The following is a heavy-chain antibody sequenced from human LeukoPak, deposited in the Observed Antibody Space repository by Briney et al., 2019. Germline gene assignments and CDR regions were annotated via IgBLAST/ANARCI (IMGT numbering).Heavy chain of an antibody. CDR2: FDPEDGET. CDR1: GYTLTELS. D-gene: IGHD1-1*01. Sequence: ASVKVSCKVSGYTLTELSMHWVRRAPGKGLEWMGGFDPEDGETIYAQKFQGRVTMTEDTSTDTAYMELSSLRSEDTAVYYCATGRLERVNFDYWGQGTLVTVSS. J-gene: IGHJ4*02. V-gene: IGHV1-24*01. CDR3: ATGRLERVNFDY.